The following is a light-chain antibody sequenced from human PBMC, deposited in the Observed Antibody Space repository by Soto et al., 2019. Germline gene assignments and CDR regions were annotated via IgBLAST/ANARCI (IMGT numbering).Light chain of an antibody. Sequence: DIVMTQSPDSLAVSPGERATINCKSSQSVLYSANNKNSLAWYQQKPGQPPKLLIYWASTRESGVPDRFSGSGSGTDFTLPISSLQAEDVAVYYCQQRNIWPPVTFGQGTRLEIK. CDR3: QQRNIWPPVT. CDR1: QSVLYSANNKNS. CDR2: WAS. V-gene: IGKV4-1*01. J-gene: IGKJ5*01.